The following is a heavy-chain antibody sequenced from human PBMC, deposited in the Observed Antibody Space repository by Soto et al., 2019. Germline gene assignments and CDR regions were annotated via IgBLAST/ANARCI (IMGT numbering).Heavy chain of an antibody. CDR1: GGTFSSFA. J-gene: IGHJ6*02. V-gene: IGHV1-69*13. CDR3: ARDGYSNYYYYYGMDV. D-gene: IGHD5-18*01. CDR2: IIPIFGTA. Sequence: SVKVSCKASGGTFSSFAISWVRQAPGQGLEWMGGIIPIFGTANYAQKFQGRVTITADESTSTAYMELSSLRSEDTAVYYCARDGYSNYYYYYGMDVWGQGTTVTVSS.